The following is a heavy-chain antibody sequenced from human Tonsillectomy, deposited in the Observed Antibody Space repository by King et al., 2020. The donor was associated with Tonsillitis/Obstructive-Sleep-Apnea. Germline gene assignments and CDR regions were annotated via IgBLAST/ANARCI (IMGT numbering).Heavy chain of an antibody. J-gene: IGHJ3*01. D-gene: IGHD3-22*01. CDR3: TRQSKYYVSSDYYHGFDV. CDR1: GDSISSSRYY. CDR2: IYYDGRT. V-gene: IGHV4-39*01. Sequence: LQLQESGPGLVKPSETLSLTCSVSGDSISSSRYYWGWIRQSPGKGLEWIATIYYDGRTYYNPSLKSRGTVSVDISKNYFSMELSSVTAADTAVYYCTRQSKYYVSSDYYHGFDVWGPGTRVTFSS.